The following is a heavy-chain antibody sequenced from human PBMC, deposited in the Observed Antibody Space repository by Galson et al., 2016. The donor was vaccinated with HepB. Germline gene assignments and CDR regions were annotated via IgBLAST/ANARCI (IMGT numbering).Heavy chain of an antibody. D-gene: IGHD5-24*01. V-gene: IGHV1-18*01. J-gene: IGHJ4*02. CDR3: ARDRDYLLDS. CDR2: ISASKGKT. Sequence: QSGAEVKKPGESLKTSCKASGYTFTSYGISWVRQAPGQGLEWMGWISASKGKTNYAQNLQGRVTMTTDTYTSTVYMELRSLRSDDTAVYYCARDRDYLLDSWGQGTLVTVSP. CDR1: GYTFTSYG.